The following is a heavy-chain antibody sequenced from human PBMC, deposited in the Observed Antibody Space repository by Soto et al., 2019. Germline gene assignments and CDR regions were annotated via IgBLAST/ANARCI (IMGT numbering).Heavy chain of an antibody. J-gene: IGHJ2*01. CDR1: GGSISSYY. CDR3: ARDCEAAGPHTYWYFDL. D-gene: IGHD6-13*01. V-gene: IGHV4-59*12. Sequence: SETLSLTCTVSGGSISSYYWSWIRQPPGKGLEWIGEIYHSGSTNYNPSLKSRVTISVDKSKNQFSLKLSSVTAADTAVYYCARDCEAAGPHTYWYFDLWGRGTLVTVSS. CDR2: IYHSGST.